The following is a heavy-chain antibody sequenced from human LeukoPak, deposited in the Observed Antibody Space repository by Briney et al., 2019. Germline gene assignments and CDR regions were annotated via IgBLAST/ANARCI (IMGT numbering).Heavy chain of an antibody. V-gene: IGHV4-59*01. J-gene: IGHJ3*02. CDR1: GGSISSYY. Sequence: SETLSFTCTVSGGSISSYYWSWIRQPPGKGLEWIGYIYYSGSTNYNPSLKSRVTISVDTSKNQFSLKLSSVTAADTAVYYCARGIAVASDAFDIWGQGTMVTVSS. CDR2: IYYSGST. CDR3: ARGIAVASDAFDI. D-gene: IGHD6-19*01.